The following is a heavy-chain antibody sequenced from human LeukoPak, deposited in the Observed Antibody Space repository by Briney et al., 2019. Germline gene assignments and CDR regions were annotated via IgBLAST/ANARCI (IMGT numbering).Heavy chain of an antibody. V-gene: IGHV3-30*18. CDR2: ISYDGSNK. D-gene: IGHD4-17*01. J-gene: IGHJ4*02. Sequence: GGSLRLSCAASGFTFRNYGMHWVRQAPGKGLEWVAVISYDGSNKYYADSVKGRFTISRDNSKNTLYLQMNSLRAEDTAVYYCAKDRTPYGDPSYYFDYWGQGTLVTVSS. CDR1: GFTFRNYG. CDR3: AKDRTPYGDPSYYFDY.